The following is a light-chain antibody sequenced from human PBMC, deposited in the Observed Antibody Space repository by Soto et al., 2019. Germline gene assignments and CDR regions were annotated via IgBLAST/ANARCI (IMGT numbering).Light chain of an antibody. CDR3: QQSYSNTLS. Sequence: DIQMTQSPSSLSASVGDRVTITCRASQSISSYLNWYQQKPGKAPKLLIYAASSLQSGVPSRFSGSGSGADFSLTISSLQPEDFATYYCQQSYSNTLSFGGGTRV. V-gene: IGKV1-39*01. CDR2: AAS. CDR1: QSISSY. J-gene: IGKJ4*01.